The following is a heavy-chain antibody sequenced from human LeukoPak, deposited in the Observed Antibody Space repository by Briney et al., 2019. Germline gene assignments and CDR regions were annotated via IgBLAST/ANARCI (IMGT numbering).Heavy chain of an antibody. J-gene: IGHJ4*02. D-gene: IGHD3-22*01. CDR3: AKVNNYDAY. Sequence: GRSLRLSCAAAGFTFGTFGIHWVRPAPGKGLECVAAISHDVNNEYYTDSVKGRFTISRDNSKNIIYLQMNRLRGEDSAVYYCAKVNNYDAYWGQGTLVTVSS. CDR2: ISHDVNNE. CDR1: GFTFGTFG. V-gene: IGHV3-30*18.